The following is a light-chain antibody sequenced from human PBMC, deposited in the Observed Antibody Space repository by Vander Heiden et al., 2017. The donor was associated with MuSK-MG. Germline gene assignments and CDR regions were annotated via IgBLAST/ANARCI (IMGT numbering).Light chain of an antibody. J-gene: IGLJ2*01. CDR2: EVS. V-gene: IGLV2-8*01. CDR1: SSDVGGYNY. CDR3: SSYAGSNKLV. Sequence: QSALTQPPSASGSPGQPVTISCTGTSSDVGGYNYVSWYQQHPGKAPKLMIYEVSKRPSGVPDRFSGSKSGNTASLTVSELQAEDEADYYCSSYAGSNKLVFGGGTKL.